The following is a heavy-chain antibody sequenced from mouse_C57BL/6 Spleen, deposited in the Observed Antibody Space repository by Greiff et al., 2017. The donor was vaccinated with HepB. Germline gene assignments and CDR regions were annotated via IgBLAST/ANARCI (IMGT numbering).Heavy chain of an antibody. Sequence: EVQLQQSGPELVKPGASVKISCKASGYSFTGYYMNWVKQSPEKSLEWIGEINPSTGGTTYNQKFKAKATLTVDKSSSTAYMQLKSLTSEDSAVYYCAREGFITTGYFDYWGQGTTLTVSS. CDR1: GYSFTGYY. J-gene: IGHJ2*01. D-gene: IGHD1-1*01. V-gene: IGHV1-42*01. CDR2: INPSTGGT. CDR3: AREGFITTGYFDY.